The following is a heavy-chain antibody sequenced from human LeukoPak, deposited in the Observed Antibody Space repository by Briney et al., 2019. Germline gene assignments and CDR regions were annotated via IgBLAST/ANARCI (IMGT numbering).Heavy chain of an antibody. CDR2: ISVSGGVR. D-gene: IGHD2/OR15-2a*01. CDR1: GYPFSSYS. V-gene: IGHV3-48*02. CDR3: ARGRGYFYDQLDY. Sequence: TGGSLRLSCVASGYPFSSYSMNWIRQAPGKGLEWVSYISVSGGVRSYADSVKGRFTISRDDARNSLYLQMNSLRDEDTAVYYCARGRGYFYDQLDYWGQGTLVTVSS. J-gene: IGHJ4*02.